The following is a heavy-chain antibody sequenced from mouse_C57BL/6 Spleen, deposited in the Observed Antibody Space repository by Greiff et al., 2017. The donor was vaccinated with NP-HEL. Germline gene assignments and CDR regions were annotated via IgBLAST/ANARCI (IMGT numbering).Heavy chain of an antibody. CDR2: ISYDGSN. CDR1: GYSITSGYY. V-gene: IGHV3-6*01. D-gene: IGHD1-1*01. Sequence: DVQLQESGPGLVKPSQSLSLTCSVTGYSITSGYYWNWIRQFPGNKLEWMGYISYDGSNNYNPSLKNRISITRDTSKNQFFLKLNSVTTEDTATYYCARNHYYGSVYFDYWGQGTTRTVSS. J-gene: IGHJ2*01. CDR3: ARNHYYGSVYFDY.